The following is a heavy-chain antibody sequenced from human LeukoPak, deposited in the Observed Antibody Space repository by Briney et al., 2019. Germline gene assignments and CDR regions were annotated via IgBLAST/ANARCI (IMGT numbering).Heavy chain of an antibody. D-gene: IGHD5-18*01. Sequence: SETLSLTCAVYGGSFSGYYWSWIRQPPGKGLEWIGEINHSGSTNYNPSLESRVTISVDTSKNQFSLKLSSVTAADTAVYYCARGLLTSFRQLWPYYFDYWGQGTLVTVSS. CDR3: ARGLLTSFRQLWPYYFDY. J-gene: IGHJ4*02. CDR1: GGSFSGYY. CDR2: INHSGST. V-gene: IGHV4-34*01.